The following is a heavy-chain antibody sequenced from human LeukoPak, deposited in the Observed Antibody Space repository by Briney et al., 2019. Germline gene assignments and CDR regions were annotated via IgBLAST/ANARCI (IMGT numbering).Heavy chain of an antibody. Sequence: PSETLSLTCTVSGGSISSYYWSWIRQPPGKGLEWIGYIYYSGSTNYNPSLKSRVTISVDTSKNQFSLKLSSVTAADTAVYYCTRDLCSGGSCSEDYYGMDVWGQGTTVTVSS. CDR3: TRDLCSGGSCSEDYYGMDV. CDR2: IYYSGST. D-gene: IGHD2-15*01. J-gene: IGHJ6*02. CDR1: GGSISSYY. V-gene: IGHV4-59*01.